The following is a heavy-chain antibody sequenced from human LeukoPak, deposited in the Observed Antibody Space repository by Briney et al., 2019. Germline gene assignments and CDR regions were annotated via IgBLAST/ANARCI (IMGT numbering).Heavy chain of an antibody. CDR1: GYTFTGDW. CDR2: IYPGDSDT. CDR3: ARRTITIFGVVSGYYFDY. D-gene: IGHD3-3*01. V-gene: IGHV5-51*01. J-gene: IGHJ4*02. Sequence: HGESLKISCKASGYTFTGDWIGWVRQMPGKGPEWMGIIYPGDSDTRYSPSFQGQVTISADKSISTAYLQWSSLKASDTAKYYCARRTITIFGVVSGYYFDYWGQGTLVTVSS.